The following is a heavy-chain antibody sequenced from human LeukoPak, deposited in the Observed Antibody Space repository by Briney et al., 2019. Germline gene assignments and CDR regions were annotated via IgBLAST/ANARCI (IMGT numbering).Heavy chain of an antibody. CDR1: GYTFTGYY. CDR2: INPNSGGT. Sequence: GASVRVSCKASGYTFTGYYMHWVRQAPGQGLERMGWINPNSGGTNYAQKFQGRVTMTRDTSISTAYMELSRLRSDDTAVYYCARDDCSSTSCYSLDYWGQGTLVTVSS. J-gene: IGHJ4*02. D-gene: IGHD2-2*01. V-gene: IGHV1-2*02. CDR3: ARDDCSSTSCYSLDY.